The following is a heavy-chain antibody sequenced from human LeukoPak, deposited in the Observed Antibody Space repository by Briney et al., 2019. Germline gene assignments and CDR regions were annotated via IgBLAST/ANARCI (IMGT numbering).Heavy chain of an antibody. CDR1: GFIFTGNW. Sequence: GGSLRLSCAASGFIFTGNWVHWGRQAPGKGLVWVSGIHSDGPTTRYADSVEGRFTISRDNAEKTVYLQMTSLRAEDTAIYYCATELATPFWGQGTLVTVSS. D-gene: IGHD1-1*01. CDR3: ATELATPF. CDR2: IHSDGPTT. J-gene: IGHJ4*02. V-gene: IGHV3-74*01.